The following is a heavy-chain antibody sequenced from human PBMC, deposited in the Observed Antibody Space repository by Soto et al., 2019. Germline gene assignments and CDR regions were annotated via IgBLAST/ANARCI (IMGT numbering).Heavy chain of an antibody. CDR3: AKGPLSYDFWSGYYYYFDY. D-gene: IGHD3-3*01. CDR2: ISGSGGST. Sequence: GSLRLSCAASGFTFSSYAMSWVRQAPGKGLEWVSAISGSGGSTYYADSVKGRFTISRDNSKNTLYLQMNSLRAEDTAVYYCAKGPLSYDFWSGYYYYFDYWGQGTLVTVSS. J-gene: IGHJ4*02. CDR1: GFTFSSYA. V-gene: IGHV3-23*01.